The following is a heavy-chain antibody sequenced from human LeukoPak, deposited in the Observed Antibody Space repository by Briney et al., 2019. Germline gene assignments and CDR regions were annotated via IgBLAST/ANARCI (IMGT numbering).Heavy chain of an antibody. V-gene: IGHV4-59*01. D-gene: IGHD3-16*01. Sequence: PSETLSLTCTFSGDSFSSYYWTWIRQPPGMGLEWIGHIVYSGTTNYNPSLKSRVTMLIDTSKNQFSLKLNSVTAADTAVYYCARETSQKGAHYMDVWGKGTTVTISS. CDR1: GDSFSSYY. CDR3: ARETSQKGAHYMDV. J-gene: IGHJ6*03. CDR2: IVYSGTT.